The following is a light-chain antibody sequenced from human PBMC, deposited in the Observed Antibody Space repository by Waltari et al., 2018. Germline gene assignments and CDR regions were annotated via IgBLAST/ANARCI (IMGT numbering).Light chain of an antibody. V-gene: IGKV3-15*01. J-gene: IGKJ2*01. Sequence: EIVMTQSPATLSVSPEERATLSCRASQSVSSNLAWYQQKPGQAPRLLIYGASTRATGIPARFSGSGSGTEFTLIISSMQSEDFAVYYCQQYNNWPLMYTFGQGTKLEIK. CDR3: QQYNNWPLMYT. CDR2: GAS. CDR1: QSVSSN.